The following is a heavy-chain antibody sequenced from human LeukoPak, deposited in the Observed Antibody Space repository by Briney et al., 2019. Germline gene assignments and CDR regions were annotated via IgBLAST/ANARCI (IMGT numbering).Heavy chain of an antibody. CDR2: ISYDGSNK. CDR3: AELGITMIGGV. V-gene: IGHV3-30*18. D-gene: IGHD3-10*02. Sequence: GGSLRLSCAAPGFTFSRHGMHWVRQAPGKGLEWVAVISYDGSNKHYADSVKGRFTISRDNSKNTLYLQMTSLRAEDTAVYYCAELGITMIGGVWGKGTTVTISS. J-gene: IGHJ6*04. CDR1: GFTFSRHG.